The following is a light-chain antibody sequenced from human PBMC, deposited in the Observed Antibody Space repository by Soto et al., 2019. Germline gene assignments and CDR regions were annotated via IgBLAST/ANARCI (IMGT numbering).Light chain of an antibody. J-gene: IGKJ5*01. CDR1: QSINSH. V-gene: IGKV1-39*01. CDR3: QQSYSTPIT. Sequence: DIQMTQSPSSLSASVVDTVTITCRASQSINSHLNWYQQKPGKAPNLLIYTASSLQSGVPSRFSGSGSGTDFTLTISSLQPEDFATYYCQQSYSTPITFGQGTRLDI. CDR2: TAS.